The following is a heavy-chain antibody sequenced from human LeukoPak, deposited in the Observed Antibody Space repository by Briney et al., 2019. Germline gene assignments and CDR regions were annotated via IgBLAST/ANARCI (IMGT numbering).Heavy chain of an antibody. J-gene: IGHJ4*02. CDR1: GFTVSSNY. CDR2: IYSGGDT. Sequence: GGSLRLSCAASGFTVSSNYMSWVRQAPGKGLEWVSVIYSGGDTYYADSVKGRFTISRDNSKNTLYLQMNSLRAEDTAVYYCARHNYYASSGYFSLWGQGTLVTVSS. D-gene: IGHD3-22*01. V-gene: IGHV3-66*04. CDR3: ARHNYYASSGYFSL.